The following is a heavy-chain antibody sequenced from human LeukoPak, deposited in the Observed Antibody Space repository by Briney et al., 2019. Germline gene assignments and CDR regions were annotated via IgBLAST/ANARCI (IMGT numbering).Heavy chain of an antibody. CDR2: IKSKTDGGTT. J-gene: IGHJ4*02. CDR1: GFIFSNAW. D-gene: IGHD3-3*01. V-gene: IGHV3-15*01. CDR3: PTYSSGCFPY. Sequence: GGSLRLSCAASGFIFSNAWMSWVRQAPGKGLEGVGRIKSKTDGGTTQYAAPVKGRFTMSRDDSINTLYLQMNSLKTEETAVYYCPTYSSGCFPYWGQGTLVTVSS.